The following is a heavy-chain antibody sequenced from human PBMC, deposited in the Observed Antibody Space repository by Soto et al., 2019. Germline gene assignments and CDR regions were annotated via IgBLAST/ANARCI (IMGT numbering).Heavy chain of an antibody. CDR3: TTTKWDYGMDV. J-gene: IGHJ6*02. V-gene: IGHV3-15*07. Sequence: EAQLVESGGALVKPGGSLRLSCAASGITFSNAWMNWVRQAPGKGLEWVGRVRSKTHGGTTDYAAPVKGRFTSSRDDSKNTLYLQMNSLKTEDTAVYYCTTTKWDYGMDVWGQGTTVIVSS. D-gene: IGHD1-26*01. CDR1: GITFSNAW. CDR2: VRSKTHGGTT.